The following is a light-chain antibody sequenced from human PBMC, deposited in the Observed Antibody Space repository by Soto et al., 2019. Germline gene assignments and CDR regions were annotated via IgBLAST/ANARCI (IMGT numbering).Light chain of an antibody. V-gene: IGKV3-20*01. CDR1: QSVSSSY. Sequence: EIVLTQSPGTLSLSPGERATLSCRASQSVSSSYLAWYQQKPGQAPRLLIYGASSRATGIPDRFSGSGSGTDFTLTISRLEPGDFGVYYCQQYGSSPLITFGQGTRLEIK. J-gene: IGKJ5*01. CDR3: QQYGSSPLIT. CDR2: GAS.